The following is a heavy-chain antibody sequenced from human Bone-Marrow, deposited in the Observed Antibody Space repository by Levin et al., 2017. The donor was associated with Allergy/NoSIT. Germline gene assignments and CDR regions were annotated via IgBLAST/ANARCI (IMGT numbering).Heavy chain of an antibody. CDR1: GFNFSIYG. D-gene: IGHD3-9*01. CDR2: ISSSSSNI. CDR3: ARDRKNGILTNYCMDV. J-gene: IGHJ6*02. V-gene: IGHV3-21*04. Sequence: GESLKISCAASGFNFSIYGMNWVRQAPGKGLEWVSSISSSSSNIYHADSLKGRFTISRDNAKNSLYLQMKSLRAEDTAVYYCARDRKNGILTNYCMDVWGQGTTVTVSS.